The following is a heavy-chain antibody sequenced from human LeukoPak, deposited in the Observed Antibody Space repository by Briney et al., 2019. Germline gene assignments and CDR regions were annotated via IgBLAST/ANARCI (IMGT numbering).Heavy chain of an antibody. V-gene: IGHV1-46*01. Sequence: GASVKVSCKASGYTFTSYYMHWVRQAPGQGLEWMGIINPSGGSTSYAQKFQGRVTMTRDTSTRTVYMELSSLRSEATAVYYCARVGYSSGWYSWEGNWGQGTLVTVSS. CDR2: INPSGGST. J-gene: IGHJ4*02. CDR3: ARVGYSSGWYSWEGN. D-gene: IGHD6-19*01. CDR1: GYTFTSYY.